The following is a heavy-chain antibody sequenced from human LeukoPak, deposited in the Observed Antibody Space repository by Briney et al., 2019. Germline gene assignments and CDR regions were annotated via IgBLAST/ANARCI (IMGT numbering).Heavy chain of an antibody. CDR3: ARRSMVRGRHYYFDY. Sequence: PSETLSLTCTVSGGSISCSSYYWGWIRQPPGKGLEWIGSIYYSGSTYYNPSLKSRGTISVDTSKNQFSLKLSSVTAADTAVYYCARRSMVRGRHYYFDYWGQGTLVTVSS. V-gene: IGHV4-39*01. J-gene: IGHJ4*02. D-gene: IGHD3-10*01. CDR1: GGSISCSSYY. CDR2: IYYSGST.